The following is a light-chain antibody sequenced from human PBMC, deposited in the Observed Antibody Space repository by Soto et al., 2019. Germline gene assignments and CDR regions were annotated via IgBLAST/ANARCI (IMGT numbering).Light chain of an antibody. CDR3: SSYAGSNNFFLV. CDR1: SSDVGGYNY. Sequence: QSVLTQPPSASGSPGQSVTISCTGTSSDVGGYNYVSWYQQHPGRAPKLIIYEVTKRPSGVPDRFSGSKSGNTASLTVSGLQAEDEADYYCSSYAGSNNFFLVFGGGTQLTVL. J-gene: IGLJ2*01. V-gene: IGLV2-8*01. CDR2: EVT.